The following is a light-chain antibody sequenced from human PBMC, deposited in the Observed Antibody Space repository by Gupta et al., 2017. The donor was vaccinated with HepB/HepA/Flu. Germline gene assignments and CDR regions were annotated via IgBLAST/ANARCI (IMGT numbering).Light chain of an antibody. J-gene: IGLJ2*01. V-gene: IGLV3-1*01. CDR2: QAS. Sequence: SYELTQPPSVSVSPGQTASITCSGDKLGHKYACWYQQRPGQSPVLVIYQASKRPSGIPERFSGSNSGNTATLTISGTQAMDEADYYCQAWDSSTVVFGGGTKLTVL. CDR3: QAWDSSTVV. CDR1: KLGHKY.